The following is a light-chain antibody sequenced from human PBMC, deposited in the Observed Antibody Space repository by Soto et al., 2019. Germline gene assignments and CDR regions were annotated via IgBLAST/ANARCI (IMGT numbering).Light chain of an antibody. CDR3: QQYEAYPLT. CDR1: QSISSW. V-gene: IGKV1-5*03. J-gene: IGKJ4*01. CDR2: KAS. Sequence: DIQLTQSPSTLSASVRDRVTITCRASQSISSWLAWYQQKPGKAPKLLVYKASSLESGVPSRFSGSGSATEFTLTITTLQPDDFATYYCQQYEAYPLTFGGGTKVEI.